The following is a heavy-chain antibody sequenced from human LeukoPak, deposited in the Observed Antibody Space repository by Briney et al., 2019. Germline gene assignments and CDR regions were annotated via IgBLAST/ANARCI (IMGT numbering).Heavy chain of an antibody. J-gene: IGHJ4*02. V-gene: IGHV3-30*01. D-gene: IGHD5-24*01. Sequence: GRSLRLSCAVSEFTFSHFAMHWVRQAPGKGLEWVAVVSSHGNDGYYADSVKGRFTISRDNSKNTLYLQIDNLRAEDTAIYYCTRDAYNFNDFDYWGQGTLVTVSS. CDR1: EFTFSHFA. CDR2: VSSHGNDG. CDR3: TRDAYNFNDFDY.